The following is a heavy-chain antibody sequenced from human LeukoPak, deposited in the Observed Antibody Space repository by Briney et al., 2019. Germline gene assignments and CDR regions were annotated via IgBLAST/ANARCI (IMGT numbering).Heavy chain of an antibody. CDR3: AKHFMLGYCSGGSCCPV. CDR1: GITFSSYA. CDR2: ISGSGGST. J-gene: IGHJ4*02. V-gene: IGHV3-23*01. Sequence: SGGSLRLSCAASGITFSSYAMSWVRQAPGKGLEWVSAISGSGGSTYYADSVKGRFTISRDNSKNTLYLQMNSLRAEDTAVYYCAKHFMLGYCSGGSCCPVWGQGTLVTVSS. D-gene: IGHD2-15*01.